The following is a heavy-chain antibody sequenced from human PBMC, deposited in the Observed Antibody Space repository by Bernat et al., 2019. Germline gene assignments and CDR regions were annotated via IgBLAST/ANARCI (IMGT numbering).Heavy chain of an antibody. Sequence: EVQLVESGGGLVKPGGSLRLSCAASGFTFSNYSMNWVRQAPGKGLEWVSSISSSGSYKYYADSLKCRFTISRDNAKNSLYLQMNSLRAEDTAVYYCARGWDYDFWSGYYLGYWGQGTLVTVSS. CDR1: GFTFSNYS. V-gene: IGHV3-21*01. CDR3: ARGWDYDFWSGYYLGY. D-gene: IGHD3-3*01. J-gene: IGHJ4*02. CDR2: ISSSGSYK.